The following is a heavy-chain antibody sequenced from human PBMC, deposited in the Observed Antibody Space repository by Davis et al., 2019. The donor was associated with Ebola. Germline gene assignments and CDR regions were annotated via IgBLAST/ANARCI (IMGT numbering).Heavy chain of an antibody. J-gene: IGHJ4*02. CDR2: IYYSGST. Sequence: SETLSLTCTVSGGSISSYYWSWIRQPPGKGLEWIGYIYYSGSTNYNPSLKSRVTISVDTSKNQFSLKLSSVTAADTAVYYCAREVENWNYPSLYYFDYWGQGTLVTVSS. V-gene: IGHV4-59*01. D-gene: IGHD1-7*01. CDR3: AREVENWNYPSLYYFDY. CDR1: GGSISSYY.